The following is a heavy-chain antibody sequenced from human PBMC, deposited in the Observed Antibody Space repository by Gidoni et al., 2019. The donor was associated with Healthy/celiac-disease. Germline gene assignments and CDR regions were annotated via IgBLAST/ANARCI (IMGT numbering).Heavy chain of an antibody. V-gene: IGHV1-2*06. Sequence: QVQLVQSGAEVKKPGASVKVSCKASGYTFTGYYMHWVRQAPGQGLEWMGRINPNSGGTNYAQKFQGRVTMTRDTSISTAYMELSRLRSDDTAVYYCAREAVLVYYYYGMDVWGQGTTVTVSS. J-gene: IGHJ6*02. CDR1: GYTFTGYY. CDR3: AREAVLVYYYYGMDV. CDR2: INPNSGGT. D-gene: IGHD3-3*01.